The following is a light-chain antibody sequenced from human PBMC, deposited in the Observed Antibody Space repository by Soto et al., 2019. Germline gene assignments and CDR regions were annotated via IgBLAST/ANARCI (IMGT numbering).Light chain of an antibody. CDR2: DAS. CDR3: QQFYSYPVT. V-gene: IGKV1-5*01. J-gene: IGKJ2*01. CDR1: QSISSW. Sequence: DIQMTQSPSTLSASVGDRVTITCRASQSISSWLAWYQQKPGKAPKLLIYDASSLESGVPSRFSGSGFGTEFTLTISSLQPDGFATYFCQQFYSYPVTFGQGTKLEIK.